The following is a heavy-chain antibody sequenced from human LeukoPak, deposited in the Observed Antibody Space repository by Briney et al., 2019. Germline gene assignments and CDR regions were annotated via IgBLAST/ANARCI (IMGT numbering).Heavy chain of an antibody. Sequence: GGSLRLSCAASGFTFSSYAVSWVRQAPGKGLEWVSAISGSGGSTYYADSVKGRFTISRDNSKNTLYLQMNSLRAEDTAVYYCAISRGPTVAPYNWFDPWGQGTLVTVSS. J-gene: IGHJ5*02. D-gene: IGHD4-23*01. CDR2: ISGSGGST. CDR1: GFTFSSYA. CDR3: AISRGPTVAPYNWFDP. V-gene: IGHV3-23*01.